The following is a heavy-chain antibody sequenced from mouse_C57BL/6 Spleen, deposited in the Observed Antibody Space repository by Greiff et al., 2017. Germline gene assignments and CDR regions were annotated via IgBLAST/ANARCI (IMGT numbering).Heavy chain of an antibody. D-gene: IGHD1-1*01. J-gene: IGHJ1*03. Sequence: EVQLQQSGPELVKPGASVKIPCKASGYTFTDYNMDWVKQSHGKSLEWIGDINPNNGGTIYNQKFKGKATLTVDTSSSTAYMELRSLTSEDTAVYYCARRSVIYYYGSSHWYFDVWGTGTTVTVSS. CDR3: ARRSVIYYYGSSHWYFDV. CDR1: GYTFTDYN. V-gene: IGHV1-18*01. CDR2: INPNNGGT.